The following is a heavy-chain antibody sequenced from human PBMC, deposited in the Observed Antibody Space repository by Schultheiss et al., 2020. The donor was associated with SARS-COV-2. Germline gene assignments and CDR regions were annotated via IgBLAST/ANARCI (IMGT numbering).Heavy chain of an antibody. V-gene: IGHV3-11*01. J-gene: IGHJ4*02. CDR1: GFTFSDYY. D-gene: IGHD3-3*01. Sequence: GESLKISCAASGFTFSDYYMSWIRQAPGKGLEWVSYISSSGSTIYYADSVKGRFTISRDNAKNSLYLQMNSLRAEDTAVYYCARVVDFWSGALDYWGQGTLVTVSS. CDR3: ARVVDFWSGALDY. CDR2: ISSSGSTI.